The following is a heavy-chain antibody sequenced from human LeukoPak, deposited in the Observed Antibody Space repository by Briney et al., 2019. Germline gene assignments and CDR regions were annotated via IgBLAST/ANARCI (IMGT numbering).Heavy chain of an antibody. D-gene: IGHD1-1*01. Sequence: PGGSLRLSCAASGFTFSSYAMSWVRQAPGKGLEWVSAISGSGGSTYYADSVKGRFTISRDNSKNTLYLQMNSLRAEDTAVYYCAKWRWNPRNRQGSYYFDYWGQGTLVTVSS. J-gene: IGHJ4*02. V-gene: IGHV3-23*01. CDR2: ISGSGGST. CDR3: AKWRWNPRNRQGSYYFDY. CDR1: GFTFSSYA.